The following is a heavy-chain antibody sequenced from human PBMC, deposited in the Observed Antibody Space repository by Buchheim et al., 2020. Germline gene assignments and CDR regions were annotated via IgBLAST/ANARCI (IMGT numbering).Heavy chain of an antibody. CDR2: IIPIFGTA. J-gene: IGHJ4*02. CDR3: VEKRGCMSTSCYMGGDY. CDR1: GGTFSSYA. D-gene: IGHD2-2*02. Sequence: QVQLVQSGAEVKKPGSSVKVSCKASGGTFSSYAISWVRQAPGQGLEWMGGIIPIFGTANYAQKFQGRVTITADASTSSAYMELSSLRSEDTAVYYCVEKRGCMSTSCYMGGDYWGQGTL. V-gene: IGHV1-69*12.